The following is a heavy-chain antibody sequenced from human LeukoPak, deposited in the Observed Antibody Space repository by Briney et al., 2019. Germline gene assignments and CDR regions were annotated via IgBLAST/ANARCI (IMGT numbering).Heavy chain of an antibody. CDR1: GYRFTSYW. CDR3: ARARDGDYCWDDY. J-gene: IGHJ4*02. D-gene: IGHD4-17*01. Sequence: GESLKISCKGSGYRFTSYWIGWVRQMPGKGLEWVGIIYPRNFNTRYSPSFQGQVTISADTSISIVYLQWSSLKASDTAMYYCARARDGDYCWDDYWGQGTLVTVSS. CDR2: IYPRNFNT. V-gene: IGHV5-51*01.